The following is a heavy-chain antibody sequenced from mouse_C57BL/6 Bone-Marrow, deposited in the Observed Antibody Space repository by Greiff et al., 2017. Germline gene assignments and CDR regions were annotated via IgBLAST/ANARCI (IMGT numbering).Heavy chain of an antibody. Sequence: VQLQQSGAELVRPGASVKLSCTASGFNIKDYYMHWVKQRPEQGLEWIGRIDPEDGDTEYAPKFQGKATMTADTSSNTAYLQLSSLTSEDTAVYYCTTPPTPDYYGSSPRCFDVWGTGTTVTVSA. CDR2: IDPEDGDT. J-gene: IGHJ1*03. CDR3: TTPPTPDYYGSSPRCFDV. D-gene: IGHD1-1*01. V-gene: IGHV14-1*01. CDR1: GFNIKDYY.